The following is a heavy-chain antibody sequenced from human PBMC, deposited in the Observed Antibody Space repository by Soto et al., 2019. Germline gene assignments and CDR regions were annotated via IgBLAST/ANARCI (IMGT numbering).Heavy chain of an antibody. V-gene: IGHV3-23*01. CDR3: ARRSSSWYFDY. J-gene: IGHJ4*02. D-gene: IGHD6-13*01. CDR2: ISGSGGST. Sequence: EVQLLEAGGGLVQPGGSLRLACAASGFTFSSYAMNWVRQAPGKGLEWVPVISGSGGSTYYADSVKGRVTISRDNSKNTLYLQMNSLRSEDTAVYYCARRSSSWYFDYWGQGTLVTVSS. CDR1: GFTFSSYA.